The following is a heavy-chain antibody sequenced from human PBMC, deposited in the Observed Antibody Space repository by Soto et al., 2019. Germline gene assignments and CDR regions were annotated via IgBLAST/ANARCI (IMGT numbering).Heavy chain of an antibody. V-gene: IGHV4-34*01. J-gene: IGHJ4*02. CDR2: INHSGST. CDR3: ARDKITSAYSAFDY. D-gene: IGHD3-22*01. Sequence: NPSETLSLTCAVDGGAFSGYYWTWIRMPPGTGLEWIGEINHSGSTNYNPSLKSRVTISVDTSKNQFSLKLTSVTAADTAVYYCARDKITSAYSAFDYWAQGTLVTVSS. CDR1: GGAFSGYY.